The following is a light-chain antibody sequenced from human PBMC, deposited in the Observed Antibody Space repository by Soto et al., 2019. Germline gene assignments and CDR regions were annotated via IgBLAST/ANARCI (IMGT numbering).Light chain of an antibody. Sequence: VVLTQSTGTLSLSPGERVTLSCRASQSVTTRLAWYQHKPGQAPTLLMSGASNRASGVPVRFSGGGSGTDFTLTITRLEPEDFALYYCQQYGGPPITFGLGTRLEIK. J-gene: IGKJ5*01. CDR3: QQYGGPPIT. V-gene: IGKV3-20*01. CDR1: QSVTTR. CDR2: GAS.